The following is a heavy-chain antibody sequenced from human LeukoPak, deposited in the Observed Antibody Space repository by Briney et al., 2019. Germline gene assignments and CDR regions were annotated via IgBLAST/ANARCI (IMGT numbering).Heavy chain of an antibody. Sequence: ASVKVSCKASGYTFTGYYIHWVRQAPGQGLEWMGWINPNSGGTNYAQKFQGRVTMTRDTSISTAYMELSRLRSDDTAVYYCASLAIFGVVTDNFDYWGQGTLVTVSS. CDR2: INPNSGGT. D-gene: IGHD3-3*02. CDR1: GYTFTGYY. J-gene: IGHJ4*02. V-gene: IGHV1-2*02. CDR3: ASLAIFGVVTDNFDY.